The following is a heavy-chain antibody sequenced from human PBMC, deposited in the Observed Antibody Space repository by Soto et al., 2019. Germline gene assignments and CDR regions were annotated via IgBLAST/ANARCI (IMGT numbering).Heavy chain of an antibody. CDR2: TSDSGGST. J-gene: IGHJ4*02. D-gene: IGHD3-10*01. CDR3: AKFHDSGSYYNFPDY. V-gene: IGHV3-23*01. Sequence: GNRLEWVSTTSDSGGSTYYAASVKGRFTISRDSSTNTLYLLMNSLSAEDTALYYCAKFHDSGSYYNFPDYGCQGTLVTAS.